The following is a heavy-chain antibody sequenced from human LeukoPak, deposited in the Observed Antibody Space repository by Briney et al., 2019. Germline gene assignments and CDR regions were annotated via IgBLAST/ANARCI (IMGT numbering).Heavy chain of an antibody. V-gene: IGHV4-59*01. CDR1: GGSISSYY. CDR3: ARGRKSVGAKAVPAFDI. Sequence: SETLSLTCTVSGGSISSYYWSWIRQPPGKGLEWIGYIYYSGSTNYNPSLKSRVTISVDTSKNQFSLKLSSVTAADTAVYYCARGRKSVGAKAVPAFDIWGQGTMVTVSS. CDR2: IYYSGST. J-gene: IGHJ3*02. D-gene: IGHD1-26*01.